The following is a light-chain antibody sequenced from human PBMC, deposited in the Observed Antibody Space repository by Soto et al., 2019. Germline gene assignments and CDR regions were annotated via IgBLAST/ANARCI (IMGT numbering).Light chain of an antibody. CDR1: QSVSSY. CDR3: QQRSNWPPT. J-gene: IGKJ1*01. Sequence: EMVLTQSPATLSLSPGERATRSCRASQSVSSYLAWYQQKPGQAPRLLIYDASNRATGIPARFSGSGSGTDFTLTISSLEPEDFAVYYCQQRSNWPPTFGQGTKVEIK. CDR2: DAS. V-gene: IGKV3-11*01.